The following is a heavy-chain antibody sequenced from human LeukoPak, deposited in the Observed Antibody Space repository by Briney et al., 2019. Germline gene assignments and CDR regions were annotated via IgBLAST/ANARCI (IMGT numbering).Heavy chain of an antibody. V-gene: IGHV1-18*01. CDR3: ARASTYYDFWSGYSVDP. Sequence: ASVKVSCKASGYTFTSYGISWVRQAPGQGLKWMGWISAYNGNTNYAQKLQGRVTMTTDTSTSTAYMELRSLRSDDTAVYYCARASTYYDFWSGYSVDPWGQGTLVTVSS. CDR1: GYTFTSYG. J-gene: IGHJ5*02. D-gene: IGHD3-3*01. CDR2: ISAYNGNT.